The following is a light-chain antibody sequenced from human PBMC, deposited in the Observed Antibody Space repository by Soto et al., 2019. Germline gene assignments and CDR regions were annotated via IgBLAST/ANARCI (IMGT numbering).Light chain of an antibody. Sequence: QSALTQPASVSGSPGQSITIYCTGTSSDVGGYNYVSWYQQHPGKAPKLMIYEVSNRPSGVSNRFSGSKSGNTASLTISGLHAEDEADYYCSSYTSSSTPYVFGTGTKLTVL. V-gene: IGLV2-14*01. CDR1: SSDVGGYNY. CDR3: SSYTSSSTPYV. J-gene: IGLJ1*01. CDR2: EVS.